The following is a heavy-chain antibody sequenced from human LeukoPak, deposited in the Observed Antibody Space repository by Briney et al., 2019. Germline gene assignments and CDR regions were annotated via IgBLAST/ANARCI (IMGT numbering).Heavy chain of an antibody. J-gene: IGHJ4*02. CDR3: AIQSIGY. D-gene: IGHD4-11*01. Sequence: PGGSLRLSCAASGFNVSSNCMSWVRQAPGKGLEWVSVIYSGGSTYYADSVKGRFTISRDNSKNTLYLQMNSLRADDTAVYYCAIQSIGYWGQGTLVTVSS. CDR2: IYSGGST. CDR1: GFNVSSNC. V-gene: IGHV3-53*01.